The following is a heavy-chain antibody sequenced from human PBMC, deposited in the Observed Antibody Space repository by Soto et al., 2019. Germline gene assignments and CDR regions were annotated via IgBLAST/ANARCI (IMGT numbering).Heavy chain of an antibody. D-gene: IGHD6-13*01. CDR2: ISAYNGNT. J-gene: IGHJ4*02. Sequence: ASVKVSCKASGYTFTSSGISWVRQAPGQGLEWMGWISAYNGNTNYAQKLQGRVTMTTDTSTSTAYMELRSLRSDDTAVYYCARFASGIAAAGTDFDYWGQGTLVTVSS. CDR3: ARFASGIAAAGTDFDY. V-gene: IGHV1-18*01. CDR1: GYTFTSSG.